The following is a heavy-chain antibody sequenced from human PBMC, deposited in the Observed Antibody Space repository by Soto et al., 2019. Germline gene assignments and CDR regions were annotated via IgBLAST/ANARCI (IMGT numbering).Heavy chain of an antibody. D-gene: IGHD1-26*01. Sequence: GGSLRLSWAASGFPFNTAWISWVRQVPGKGLEWVGRVKSKADGGSGDYAAPVKGRFVVSRDDSKDIVYLQMNSLKIEDTGVYYCTTDSRTTLPEIRFDYWGHGTQVTVSS. J-gene: IGHJ4*01. CDR1: GFPFNTAW. V-gene: IGHV3-15*07. CDR3: TTDSRTTLPEIRFDY. CDR2: VKSKADGGSG.